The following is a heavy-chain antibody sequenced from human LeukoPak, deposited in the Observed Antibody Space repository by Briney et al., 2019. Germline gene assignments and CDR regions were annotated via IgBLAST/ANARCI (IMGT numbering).Heavy chain of an antibody. J-gene: IGHJ4*02. Sequence: GGSLRLSCAASGFTFSSYSMNWVRQAPGKGLEWASYISSSSSSIDYADSVKGRFTISRDNAKNSLYLQMNSLRDEDTAVYYCARAEGSGSYSHYWGQGTLVTVSS. CDR3: ARAEGSGSYSHY. D-gene: IGHD1-26*01. V-gene: IGHV3-48*02. CDR1: GFTFSSYS. CDR2: ISSSSSSI.